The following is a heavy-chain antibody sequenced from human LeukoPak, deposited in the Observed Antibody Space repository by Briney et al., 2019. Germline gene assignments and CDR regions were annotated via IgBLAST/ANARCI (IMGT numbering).Heavy chain of an antibody. J-gene: IGHJ6*03. CDR2: IGCGGTT. D-gene: IGHD2-15*01. CDR1: GFIFSSYA. V-gene: IGHV3-23*01. CDR3: AKPAPTNDIVVVVAENYYYMDV. Sequence: GGSLRLSCAASGFIFSSYAMTWVRQAPGKGLDRVSGIGCGGTTYYADSLKGRFTISRDNSKNTLYLQLNSLTAEDTAVYYCAKPAPTNDIVVVVAENYYYMDVWGKGTAVTVSS.